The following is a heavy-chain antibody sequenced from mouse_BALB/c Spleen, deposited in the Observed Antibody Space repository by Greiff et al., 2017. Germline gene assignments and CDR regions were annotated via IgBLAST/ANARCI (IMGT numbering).Heavy chain of an antibody. D-gene: IGHD2-1*01. Sequence: EVKVVESGGGLVKPGGSLKLSCAASGFTFSDYYMYWVRQTPEKRLEWVATISDGGSYTYYPDSVKGRFTISRDNAKNNLDLQMSSLKSEDTAMYYCARGGNYRDYAMDYWGQGTSVTVSS. CDR3: ARGGNYRDYAMDY. CDR2: ISDGGSYT. V-gene: IGHV5-4*02. CDR1: GFTFSDYY. J-gene: IGHJ4*01.